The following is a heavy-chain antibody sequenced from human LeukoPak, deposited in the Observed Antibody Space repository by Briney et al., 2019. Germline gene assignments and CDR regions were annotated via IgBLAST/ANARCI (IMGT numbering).Heavy chain of an antibody. Sequence: ASVKVSCKASGYTFTSYDINWVRQATGQGLEWMGWMNPNSGNTGYAQKFQGRVTITRNTSISTAYMELSSLKSEDTAVYYCARAMTTVTTFYYYYYMDVWGKGTTVTVSS. CDR2: MNPNSGNT. CDR1: GYTFTSYD. D-gene: IGHD4-17*01. CDR3: ARAMTTVTTFYYYYYMDV. J-gene: IGHJ6*03. V-gene: IGHV1-8*03.